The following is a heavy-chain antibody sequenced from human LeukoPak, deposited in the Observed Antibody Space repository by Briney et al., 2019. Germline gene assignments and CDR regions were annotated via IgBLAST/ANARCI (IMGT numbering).Heavy chain of an antibody. CDR3: ARDQGGVLRFLEWPQYFDY. V-gene: IGHV3-11*01. D-gene: IGHD3-3*01. CDR2: ISSSGSTI. CDR1: GFTFSDYY. J-gene: IGHJ4*02. Sequence: GGSLRLSCAASGFTFSDYYMSWIRQAPGKGPEWVSYISSSGSTIYYADSVKGRFTISRDNAKNSLYLQMNSLRAEDTAVYYCARDQGGVLRFLEWPQYFDYWGQGTLVTVSS.